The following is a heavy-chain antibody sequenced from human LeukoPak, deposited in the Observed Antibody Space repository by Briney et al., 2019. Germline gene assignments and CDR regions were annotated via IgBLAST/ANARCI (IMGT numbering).Heavy chain of an antibody. D-gene: IGHD6-6*01. CDR1: GGSFSGYY. CDR2: INHSGST. J-gene: IGHJ4*02. Sequence: PSETLSLTCAVYGGSFSGYYWSWIRQPPGKGLEWIGEINHSGSTNYNPSLKSRVTISVDTSKNQFSLKLSSVTAADTAVYYCARHILIPPIAARIDYWGQGTLVTVSS. CDR3: ARHILIPPIAARIDY. V-gene: IGHV4-34*01.